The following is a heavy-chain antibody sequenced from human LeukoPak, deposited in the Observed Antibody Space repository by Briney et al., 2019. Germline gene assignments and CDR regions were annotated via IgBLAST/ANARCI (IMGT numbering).Heavy chain of an antibody. CDR2: ITSSSSYA. Sequence: PGGSLRLFCDASGFTFSTYNMNGARQAPGKRLEWVSSITSSSSYAFYADSVKGRFTISRDNAKSSLYLQMNNLRDEDTAVYYCARDPYSGHYGNDYYYYMDVWGKGTTVTISS. V-gene: IGHV3-21*01. D-gene: IGHD5-12*01. CDR1: GFTFSTYN. CDR3: ARDPYSGHYGNDYYYYMDV. J-gene: IGHJ6*03.